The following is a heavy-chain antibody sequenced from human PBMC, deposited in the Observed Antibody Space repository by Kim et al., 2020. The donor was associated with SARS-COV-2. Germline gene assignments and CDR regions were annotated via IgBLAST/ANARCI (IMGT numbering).Heavy chain of an antibody. Sequence: GGSLRLSCAASGFTFSSYSMNWVRQAPGKGLEWVSSISSSSSYIYYADSVKGRFTISRDNAKNSLYLQMNSLRAEDTAVYYCARDFAVGRGVQWLLYPPLHGSYGMDVWGQGTTVTVSS. CDR3: ARDFAVGRGVQWLLYPPLHGSYGMDV. J-gene: IGHJ6*02. D-gene: IGHD3-3*01. V-gene: IGHV3-21*01. CDR1: GFTFSSYS. CDR2: ISSSSSYI.